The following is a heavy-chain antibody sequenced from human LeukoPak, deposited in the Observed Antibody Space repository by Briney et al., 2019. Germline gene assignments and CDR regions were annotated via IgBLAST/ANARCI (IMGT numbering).Heavy chain of an antibody. D-gene: IGHD1-1*01. V-gene: IGHV4-34*01. Sequence: SETLSLTCAIYGGSFSGYYWSWIRQPPGKGLEWIGEINHSGSTNYNPSLKSRVTISVHMSNNQFALKLSSVTAADTAVYYCTRATGPGLIDYWGQGTLVTVSS. CDR2: INHSGST. CDR3: TRATGPGLIDY. J-gene: IGHJ4*02. CDR1: GGSFSGYY.